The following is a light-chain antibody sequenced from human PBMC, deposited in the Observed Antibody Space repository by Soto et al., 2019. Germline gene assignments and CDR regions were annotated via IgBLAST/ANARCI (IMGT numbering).Light chain of an antibody. CDR1: QTITSF. J-gene: IGKJ1*01. Sequence: IQLNQSPPSRPATVGDRIAVACRASQTITSFLNWYQHKPGKAPKVLIYAASTLQSGVTSRFSGSGSGTDFTLTISSLQPEDFATYYCLQDYNYPRTVGQGTKVEIK. V-gene: IGKV1-6*01. CDR2: AAS. CDR3: LQDYNYPRT.